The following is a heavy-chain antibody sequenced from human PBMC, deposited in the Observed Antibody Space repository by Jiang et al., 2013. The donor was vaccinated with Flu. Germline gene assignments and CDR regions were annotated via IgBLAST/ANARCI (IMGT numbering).Heavy chain of an antibody. CDR1: GGTFTSSA. V-gene: IGHV1-2*02. CDR2: VNPDSGIT. J-gene: IGHJ4*02. CDR3: ARDLARIGMAGTIGS. Sequence: GAEVKKPGSSVRVSCEASGGTFTSSAIAWVRQVPGQGLEWMGWVNPDSGITNYGQKFQGRVTMTRDTSINTAYMELSRLTSDDSAMYYCARDLARIGMAGTIGSWGQGTLVTVSS. D-gene: IGHD6-19*01.